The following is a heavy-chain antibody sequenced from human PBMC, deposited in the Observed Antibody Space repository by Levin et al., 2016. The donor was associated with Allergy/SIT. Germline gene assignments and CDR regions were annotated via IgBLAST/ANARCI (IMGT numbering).Heavy chain of an antibody. V-gene: IGHV4-31*02. Sequence: WIRQPPGKGLEWIGYIYYSGSTYYNPSLKSRVSISVDTSDNQFSLRLNSVTAADTAVYYCAMGDSGSWYPLYTWFDPWGQGTLVTVSS. J-gene: IGHJ5*02. CDR2: IYYSGST. D-gene: IGHD6-13*01. CDR3: AMGDSGSWYPLYTWFDP.